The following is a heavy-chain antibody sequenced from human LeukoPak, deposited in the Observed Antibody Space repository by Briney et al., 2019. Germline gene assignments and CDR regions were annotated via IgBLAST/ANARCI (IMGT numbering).Heavy chain of an antibody. V-gene: IGHV3-21*01. Sequence: GGSLRLSCAASGFTFSSYSMNWVRQAPGKGLEWVSSISSSSSYIYYADSVKGRFTISRDNAKNSLYLQMNSLRAEDTAVYYCARVPRPRAGSGIGYYFDYWGQGTLVTVSS. J-gene: IGHJ4*02. D-gene: IGHD3-10*01. CDR2: ISSSSSYI. CDR3: ARVPRPRAGSGIGYYFDY. CDR1: GFTFSSYS.